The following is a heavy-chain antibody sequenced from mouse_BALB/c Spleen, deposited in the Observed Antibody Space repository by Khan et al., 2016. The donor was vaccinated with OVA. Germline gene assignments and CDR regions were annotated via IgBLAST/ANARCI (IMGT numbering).Heavy chain of an antibody. D-gene: IGHD4-1*01. CDR2: INPSIGDT. CDR1: GYTFINYW. V-gene: IGHV1-7*01. CDR3: ERRGHGWDVDN. Sequence: QVQLKQSGAELAKPGASVKMSCKASGYTFINYWILWVKQRPGQGLEWIGYINPSIGDTDNNQNFKDKATLTADKSSRTSYLQLSSLTSEDSAVYYCERRGHGWDVDNWGQGTTLTVSS. J-gene: IGHJ2*01.